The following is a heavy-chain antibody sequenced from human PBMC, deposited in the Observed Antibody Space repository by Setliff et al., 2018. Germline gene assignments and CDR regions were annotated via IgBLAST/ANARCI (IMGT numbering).Heavy chain of an antibody. V-gene: IGHV4-4*07. Sequence: TSETLSLTCTVSGGSISNYYWSWIRQPAGKGLEWIGRIHTSGSTNYNPSLKSRVTMSVDTSKNQFSLKLSSVTAADTAVYYCARKGISALSGAFDMWGQGTMVTVSS. J-gene: IGHJ3*02. CDR1: GGSISNYY. D-gene: IGHD1-26*01. CDR2: IHTSGST. CDR3: ARKGISALSGAFDM.